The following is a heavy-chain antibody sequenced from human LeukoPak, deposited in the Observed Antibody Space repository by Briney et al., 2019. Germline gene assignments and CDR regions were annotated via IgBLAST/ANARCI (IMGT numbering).Heavy chain of an antibody. V-gene: IGHV3-53*01. CDR2: IYSGGST. D-gene: IGHD3-9*01. J-gene: IGHJ3*02. CDR3: AREGVLRYLGAFDI. Sequence: GGSLRLSCAASGFTVSSNYMSWVRQAPGKGLEWVSVIYSGGSTYYADSVKGRFTISRDNSKNTLYLQMNSLRAEDTAVYYCAREGVLRYLGAFDIWGQGTMVTVSS. CDR1: GFTVSSNY.